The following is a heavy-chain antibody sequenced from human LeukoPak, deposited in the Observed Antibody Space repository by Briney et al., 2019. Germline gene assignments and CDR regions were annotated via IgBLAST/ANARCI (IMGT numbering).Heavy chain of an antibody. Sequence: PSETLSLTCAVSGGSISSSNWWSWVRQPPGKGLEWIGEIYHSGSTNYNPSLKSRVTISVDKSKNQFSLKLSSVTAADTAVYYCASRAGSGSYYFDYWGQGTLVTVSS. J-gene: IGHJ4*02. CDR3: ASRAGSGSYYFDY. V-gene: IGHV4-4*02. CDR1: GGSISSSNW. CDR2: IYHSGST. D-gene: IGHD3-10*01.